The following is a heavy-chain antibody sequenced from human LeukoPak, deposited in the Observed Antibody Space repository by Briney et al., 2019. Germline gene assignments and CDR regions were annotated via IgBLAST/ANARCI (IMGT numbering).Heavy chain of an antibody. CDR2: IYHSGST. D-gene: IGHD1-7*01. Sequence: SETLSLTCTVSGYSISSGYYWGWIWQPPGKGLEWIGSIYHSGSTYYNPSLKSRVTISVDTSKNQFSLELSSVTAAETAVYYCARETGTTDFDYWGQGTLVTVSS. CDR3: ARETGTTDFDY. V-gene: IGHV4-38-2*02. J-gene: IGHJ4*02. CDR1: GYSISSGYY.